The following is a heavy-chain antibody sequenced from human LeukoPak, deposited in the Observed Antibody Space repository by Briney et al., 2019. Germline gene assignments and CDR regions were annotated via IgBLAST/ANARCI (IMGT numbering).Heavy chain of an antibody. CDR1: GFTFSNAW. V-gene: IGHV3-15*07. CDR2: IKSKTDGGTT. D-gene: IGHD6-13*01. Sequence: GGSLSLSCAASGFTFSNAWMNWVRQAPGKGLEWVGRIKSKTDGGTTDYAAPVKGRFTISRDDSKNTLYLQMNSLKTEDTAVYYCTTDGFEAAAGVDYWGQGTLVTVSS. CDR3: TTDGFEAAAGVDY. J-gene: IGHJ4*02.